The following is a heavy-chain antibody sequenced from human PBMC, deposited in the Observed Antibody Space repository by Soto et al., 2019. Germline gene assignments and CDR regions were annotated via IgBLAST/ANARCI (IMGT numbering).Heavy chain of an antibody. Sequence: SETRSLTCSVSGGSISSSSYYWGWIRQPPGKGLEWIGSIYYSGSIYYNPSLKSRVTISVDTSKNQFSLKLSSVTAAETAVYYCARQSSGWYNWFDPWGQGTLVT. CDR2: IYYSGSI. CDR3: ARQSSGWYNWFDP. D-gene: IGHD6-19*01. J-gene: IGHJ5*02. V-gene: IGHV4-39*01. CDR1: GGSISSSSYY.